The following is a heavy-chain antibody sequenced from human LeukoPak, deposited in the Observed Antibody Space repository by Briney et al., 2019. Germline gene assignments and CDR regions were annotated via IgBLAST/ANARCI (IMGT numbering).Heavy chain of an antibody. CDR1: GITFGNNW. CDR2: INSDGGGA. V-gene: IGHV3-74*01. J-gene: IGHJ5*02. CDR3: ARDVPHNWFDT. Sequence: GGSLRLSCAASGITFGNNWMHWVRQGPGKGLLWISRINSDGGGAIYADSVKGRFTVSRDNAKNTLYLQMNSLRAEDTAVYYCARDVPHNWFDTWGQGTLVTVSS.